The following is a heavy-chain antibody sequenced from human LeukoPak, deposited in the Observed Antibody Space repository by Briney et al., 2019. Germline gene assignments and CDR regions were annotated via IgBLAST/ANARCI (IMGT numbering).Heavy chain of an antibody. Sequence: GESLKISCKGSGYSFTSYWIGWVRQMPGKGLEWMGTIYPGDSDTRYSPSFQGQVTISADKSISTAYLQWSSLKASDTAMYYCASPAGRAYCGGDCSLDYWGRGTLVTVSS. CDR2: IYPGDSDT. D-gene: IGHD2-21*02. V-gene: IGHV5-51*01. J-gene: IGHJ4*02. CDR1: GYSFTSYW. CDR3: ASPAGRAYCGGDCSLDY.